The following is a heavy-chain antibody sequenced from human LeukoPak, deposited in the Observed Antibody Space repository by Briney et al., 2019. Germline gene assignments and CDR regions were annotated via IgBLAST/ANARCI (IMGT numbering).Heavy chain of an antibody. Sequence: GESLKISCKDSRNSFSTSWIGWVRQMPGQGLEWMGTIYPDDSVTRYSPSFQGQVTISADKSISTAYLHWRSLKASDTAMYYCARALTGTLFFDSWGQGTLVTVSS. CDR3: ARALTGTLFFDS. J-gene: IGHJ4*02. CDR2: IYPDDSVT. CDR1: RNSFSTSW. D-gene: IGHD6-19*01. V-gene: IGHV5-51*01.